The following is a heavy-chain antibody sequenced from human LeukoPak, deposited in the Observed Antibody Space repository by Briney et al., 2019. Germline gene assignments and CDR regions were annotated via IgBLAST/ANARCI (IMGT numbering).Heavy chain of an antibody. V-gene: IGHV1-46*01. CDR3: ARGIDSSGYYGPFDY. Sequence: ASVKVSCKASGYTFTGYHMHWVRQAPGQGLEWMGIINPSGGSTSYAQKFQGRVTMTRDTSTSTVYMELSSLRSEDTAVYYCARGIDSSGYYGPFDYWGQGTLVTVSS. D-gene: IGHD3-22*01. CDR2: INPSGGST. CDR1: GYTFTGYH. J-gene: IGHJ4*02.